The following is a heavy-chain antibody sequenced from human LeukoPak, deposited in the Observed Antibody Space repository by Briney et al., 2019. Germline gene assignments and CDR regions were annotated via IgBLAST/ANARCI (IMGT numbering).Heavy chain of an antibody. J-gene: IGHJ4*02. Sequence: PGGSLRLSCAASGFTFSSYAMSWVRQAPGKGLEWVSAISGSGGSTYYADSVKGRFTISRDNSKNTLYLQMNSLRAEDTAVYYCAKAGPLLWFGELLAFDYWGQGTLVTVSS. D-gene: IGHD3-10*01. CDR1: GFTFSSYA. V-gene: IGHV3-23*01. CDR2: ISGSGGST. CDR3: AKAGPLLWFGELLAFDY.